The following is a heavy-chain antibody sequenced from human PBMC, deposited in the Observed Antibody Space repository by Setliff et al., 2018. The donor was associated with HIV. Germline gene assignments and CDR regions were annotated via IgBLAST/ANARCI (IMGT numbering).Heavy chain of an antibody. D-gene: IGHD2-2*01. CDR3: ARDVVEYCSSTSCYGVDY. CDR1: GYTFASYG. V-gene: IGHV1-18*01. Sequence: ASVKVSCKASGYTFASYGISWVRQAPGQGLEWMGWISVHNDNIKYAQKFQGRVSMTTDTSTSTAYMDLRSLRSDDTAVYYCARDVVEYCSSTSCYGVDYWGQGTLVTV. CDR2: ISVHNDNI. J-gene: IGHJ4*02.